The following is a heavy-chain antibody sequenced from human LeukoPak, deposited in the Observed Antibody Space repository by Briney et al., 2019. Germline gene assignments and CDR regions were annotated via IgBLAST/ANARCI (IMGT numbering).Heavy chain of an antibody. Sequence: PGGFLRLSCAASGFTFSSYGMHWVRQAPGKGLEWVAFIRYDGSNKYYADSVEGRFTISRDNSKNTLYLQMNSLRAEDTAVYYCAKDGGEMATIDYYYYMDVWGKGTTVTVSS. CDR1: GFTFSSYG. J-gene: IGHJ6*03. D-gene: IGHD5-24*01. V-gene: IGHV3-30*02. CDR3: AKDGGEMATIDYYYYMDV. CDR2: IRYDGSNK.